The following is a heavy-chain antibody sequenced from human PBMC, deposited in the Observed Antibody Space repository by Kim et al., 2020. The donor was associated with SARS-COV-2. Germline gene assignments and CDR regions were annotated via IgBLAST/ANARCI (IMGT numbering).Heavy chain of an antibody. J-gene: IGHJ5*02. CDR3: AKDPYSRSSGLGS. Sequence: GGSLRLSCAASGFIFGDYAMHWVRKAPGKGLEWVSGISWNSGSIGYADSVKGRFTISRDNAKNSLYLQMNSLRAEDTALYYCAKDPYSRSSGLGSWGQGTLVTVSS. CDR2: ISWNSGSI. V-gene: IGHV3-9*01. CDR1: GFIFGDYA. D-gene: IGHD6-6*01.